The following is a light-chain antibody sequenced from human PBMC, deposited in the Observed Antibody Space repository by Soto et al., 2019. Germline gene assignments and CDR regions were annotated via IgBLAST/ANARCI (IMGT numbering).Light chain of an antibody. V-gene: IGKV3-11*01. J-gene: IGKJ1*01. CDR3: QQYNNWPRT. Sequence: DIVLTQSPATLSLSPGERATLSCRASQSVSIYLAWYQQKPGQAPRLLIYDASNRATGIPAKFSGSGSGTDFTLTISSLEPEDSAVYYCQQYNNWPRTFGQGTKVDIK. CDR2: DAS. CDR1: QSVSIY.